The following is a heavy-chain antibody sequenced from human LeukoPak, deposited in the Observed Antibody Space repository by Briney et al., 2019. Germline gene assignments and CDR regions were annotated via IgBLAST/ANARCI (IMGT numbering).Heavy chain of an antibody. V-gene: IGHV3-33*01. D-gene: IGHD1-26*01. CDR2: IWYDGSNK. Sequence: GGSLRLSCAASGFTFSSYGMHWVRQAPGKGLEWVAAIWYDGSNKYYADSVKGRFTISRDNSKNTLYLQMNSLRAEDTGVYYCARDSGSGSYYYYFDYWGQGTLVTVSS. CDR3: ARDSGSGSYYYYFDY. CDR1: GFTFSSYG. J-gene: IGHJ4*02.